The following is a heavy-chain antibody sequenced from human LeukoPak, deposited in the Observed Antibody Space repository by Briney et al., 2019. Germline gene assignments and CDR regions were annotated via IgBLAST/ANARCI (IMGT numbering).Heavy chain of an antibody. V-gene: IGHV3-9*02. CDR3: AKAVSQVTWYFDL. Sequence: SLRLSCAASGFTSDDYAMHWVRQAPGKGLEWVSGISWNSGSIGYADSVKGRFTISRDNAKNSLYLQMNSLRAEDTALYYCAKAVSQVTWYFDLWGRGTLVTVSS. J-gene: IGHJ2*01. CDR1: GFTSDDYA. D-gene: IGHD2-21*02. CDR2: ISWNSGSI.